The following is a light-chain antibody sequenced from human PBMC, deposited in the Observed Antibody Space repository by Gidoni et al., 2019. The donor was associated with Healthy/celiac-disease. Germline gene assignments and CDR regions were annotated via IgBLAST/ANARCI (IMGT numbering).Light chain of an antibody. CDR3: QQYDNLPSYT. Sequence: DIQMTQSPSSLSASVGDRVTIICQASQDISNYLNWYQQKPGKAPKLLIYDASNLETGVPSRFSGSGSGTDFTFTISSLQAEDIATYYCQQYDNLPSYTFGQGTKLQIK. CDR2: DAS. J-gene: IGKJ2*01. CDR1: QDISNY. V-gene: IGKV1-33*01.